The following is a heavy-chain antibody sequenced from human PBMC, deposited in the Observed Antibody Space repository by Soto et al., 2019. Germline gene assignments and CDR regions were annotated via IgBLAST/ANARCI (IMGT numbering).Heavy chain of an antibody. D-gene: IGHD2-2*02. CDR3: TRCYTDSQLPKLDS. V-gene: IGHV3-49*04. CDR2: IRKKAYGGTP. J-gene: IGHJ1*01. CDR1: GFTFGDYA. Sequence: GGSLRLSCSASGFTFGDYALSWVRQAPGKGLEWVGFIRKKAYGGTPEYAASVNGRFTISRDDSKSIAYLQMSSLKSEDTAIYYCTRCYTDSQLPKLDSWGQGTLVTVSS.